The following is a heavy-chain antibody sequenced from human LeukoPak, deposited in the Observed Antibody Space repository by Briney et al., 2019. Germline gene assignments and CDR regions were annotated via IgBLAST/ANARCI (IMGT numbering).Heavy chain of an antibody. CDR2: ISGSGGSA. Sequence: PGGSLRLSCAASGFTFSSYAMSWVRQAPGKGLEWVSAISGSGGSAYYADSVKGRFTISRDNSKNTLYLQMNSLRAEDTAVYYCAKGPWFGELSNFDYWGQGTLVTVSS. J-gene: IGHJ4*02. CDR3: AKGPWFGELSNFDY. V-gene: IGHV3-23*01. CDR1: GFTFSSYA. D-gene: IGHD3-10*01.